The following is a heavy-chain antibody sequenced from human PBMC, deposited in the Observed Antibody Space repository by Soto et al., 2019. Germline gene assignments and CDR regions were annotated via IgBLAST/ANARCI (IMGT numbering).Heavy chain of an antibody. Sequence: ASVKVSFNASGYTFTSYGISWVRQAPGQGLEWMGWISAYNGNTNYAQKLQGRVTMTTDTSTSTAYMELRSLRSDDTAVYYCARGVTYYYDSSGYASDYWGQGTLVTVSS. CDR2: ISAYNGNT. D-gene: IGHD3-22*01. CDR3: ARGVTYYYDSSGYASDY. V-gene: IGHV1-18*04. CDR1: GYTFTSYG. J-gene: IGHJ4*02.